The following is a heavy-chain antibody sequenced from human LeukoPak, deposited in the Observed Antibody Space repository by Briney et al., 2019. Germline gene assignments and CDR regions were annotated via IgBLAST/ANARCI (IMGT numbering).Heavy chain of an antibody. J-gene: IGHJ4*02. CDR1: GFTFSSYS. CDR2: ISSSSSYI. CDR3: ARVKYVADHFDY. Sequence: GGSLRLSCAASGFTFSSYSMNWVRQAPGKGLEWVSSISSSSSYIYYADSVKGRFTISRDNAKNSLYLQMNSLRAEDTAVYYCARVKYVADHFDYWGQGTLVTVSS. V-gene: IGHV3-21*01. D-gene: IGHD6-19*01.